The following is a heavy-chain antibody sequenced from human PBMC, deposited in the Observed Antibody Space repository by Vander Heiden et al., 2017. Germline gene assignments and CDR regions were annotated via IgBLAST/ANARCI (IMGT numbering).Heavy chain of an antibody. CDR3: ARGPPLGIVGAYHDH. D-gene: IGHD1-26*01. Sequence: QVQVVQSGAEVKKPGASVKVSCKASGYIFTSYGITWVRQAPGQGLEWLGWISTNNGETNYAQKFQGRVTMTLDTSTSTAYMELRSLRSDDTAVYYCARGPPLGIVGAYHDHWDQGALVTVSS. V-gene: IGHV1-18*04. J-gene: IGHJ4*02. CDR2: ISTNNGET. CDR1: GYIFTSYG.